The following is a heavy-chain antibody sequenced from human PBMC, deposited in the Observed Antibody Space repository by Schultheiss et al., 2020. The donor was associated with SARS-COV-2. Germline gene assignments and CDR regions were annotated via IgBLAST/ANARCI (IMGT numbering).Heavy chain of an antibody. D-gene: IGHD2-2*01. J-gene: IGHJ3*02. CDR3: AREPQRGIVVVPAALPYDAFDI. V-gene: IGHV3-21*01. CDR1: GFTFDDYA. CDR2: ISSSSSYI. Sequence: GGSPRLSCAASGFTFDDYAMHWVRQAPGKGLEWVSSISSSSSYIYYADSVKGRFTISRDNAKNSLYLQMNSLRAEDTAVYYCAREPQRGIVVVPAALPYDAFDIWGQGTMVTVSS.